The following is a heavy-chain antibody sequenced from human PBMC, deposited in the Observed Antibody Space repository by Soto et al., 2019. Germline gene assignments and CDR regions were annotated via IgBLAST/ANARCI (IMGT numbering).Heavy chain of an antibody. V-gene: IGHV4-59*01. CDR1: GGSISNKY. J-gene: IGHJ4*02. Sequence: PSLTCTVSGGSISNKYWTWIRQPPGKGLEWIGSIYYTGSTTYHPSLTSRVAISLDTSMQQFSLRLNSVTAADTAVYYCARATVQRHFDSWGQGTLVTVSS. D-gene: IGHD4-4*01. CDR3: ARATVQRHFDS. CDR2: IYYTGST.